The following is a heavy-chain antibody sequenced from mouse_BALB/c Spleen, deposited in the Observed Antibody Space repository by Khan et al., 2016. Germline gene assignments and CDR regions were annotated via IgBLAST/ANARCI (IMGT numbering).Heavy chain of an antibody. V-gene: IGHV6-6*02. Sequence: EVQLEVSGGGLVQPGGSMKLSCVASGFTFSNYWMNWVRQFPEKGLEWIAEIRSQSNNYATHYAESVKGRFTISRDDSKSSVHLQMNNLRPEDTGIYYCTRPFAYWGQGTLVTVSA. CDR1: GFTFSNYW. CDR3: TRPFAY. J-gene: IGHJ3*01. CDR2: IRSQSNNYAT.